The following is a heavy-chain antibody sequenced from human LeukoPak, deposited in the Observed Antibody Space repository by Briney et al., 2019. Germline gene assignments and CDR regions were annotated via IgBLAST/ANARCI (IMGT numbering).Heavy chain of an antibody. CDR3: AKSWGDVGIVGATKVFDY. D-gene: IGHD1-26*01. CDR1: GYTFTGYY. CDR2: INPNSGGT. J-gene: IGHJ4*02. Sequence: GASVKVSCKASGYTFTGYYMHWVRQAPGQGLEWMGWINPNSGGTNYAQKFQGRVTMTRDTSISTAYMELSRLRSDDTAVYYCAKSWGDVGIVGATKVFDYWGQGTLVTVSS. V-gene: IGHV1-2*02.